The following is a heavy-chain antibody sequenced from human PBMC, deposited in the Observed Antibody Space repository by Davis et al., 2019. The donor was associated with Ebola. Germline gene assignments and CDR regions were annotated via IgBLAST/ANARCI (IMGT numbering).Heavy chain of an antibody. D-gene: IGHD3-22*01. Sequence: PGGSLRLSCAASGFIFSDYSMSWIRQAPGMGLEWVSFISKSGNTMHYADSVKGRFTTSRDNAKNLLYLQMSSLTAEDTALYYCASEGYDSRGYQKGLENWGQGTLVTVSS. J-gene: IGHJ4*02. V-gene: IGHV3-11*04. CDR1: GFIFSDYS. CDR3: ASEGYDSRGYQKGLEN. CDR2: ISKSGNTM.